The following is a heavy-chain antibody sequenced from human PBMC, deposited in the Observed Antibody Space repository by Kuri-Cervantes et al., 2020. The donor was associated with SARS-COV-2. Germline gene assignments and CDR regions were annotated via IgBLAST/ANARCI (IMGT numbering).Heavy chain of an antibody. V-gene: IGHV1-69*10. J-gene: IGHJ5*02. D-gene: IGHD6-19*01. CDR3: AAAPKIAVAGIGWWCDP. CDR2: IMPAFGMP. Sequence: SVKVSCKASGYTFPSYAMNWVRQAPGQGLEWMGGIMPAFGMPNYEQKFLGRVTLTAETSTTTAYLELSSLRSEDTAVSYCAAAPKIAVAGIGWWCDPWGQGTLVTVSS. CDR1: GYTFPSYA.